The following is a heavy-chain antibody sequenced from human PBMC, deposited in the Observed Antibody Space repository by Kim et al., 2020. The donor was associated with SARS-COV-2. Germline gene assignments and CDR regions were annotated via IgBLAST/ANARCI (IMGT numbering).Heavy chain of an antibody. V-gene: IGHV4-39*01. CDR1: GGSISSSSYY. D-gene: IGHD2-21*01. Sequence: SETLSLTCTVSGGSISSSSYYWGWIRQPPGKGLEWIGSIYYSGSTYYNPSLKSRVTISVDTSKNQFSLKLSSVTAADTAVYYCARQGLGRVVNYYYYGMDVWGQGTTVTVSS. CDR2: IYYSGST. J-gene: IGHJ6*02. CDR3: ARQGLGRVVNYYYYGMDV.